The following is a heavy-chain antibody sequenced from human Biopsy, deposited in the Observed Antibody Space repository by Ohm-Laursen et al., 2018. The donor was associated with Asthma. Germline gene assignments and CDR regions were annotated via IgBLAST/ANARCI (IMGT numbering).Heavy chain of an antibody. CDR1: GGSINNFY. V-gene: IGHV4-59*01. CDR2: VYYSGST. Sequence: SETLSLTCTVSGGSINNFYWSWIRQPPGKGLESIGHVYYSGSTNYNPSLKSRVTISIDASKNQFSLKLTSVTAADTAVYYCARGVDRVTGLLDHFGSWGQGTLVTVSS. J-gene: IGHJ4*02. D-gene: IGHD2-21*02. CDR3: ARGVDRVTGLLDHFGS.